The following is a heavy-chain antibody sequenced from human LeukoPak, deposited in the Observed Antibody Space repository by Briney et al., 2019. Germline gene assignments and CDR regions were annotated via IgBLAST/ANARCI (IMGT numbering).Heavy chain of an antibody. J-gene: IGHJ5*02. D-gene: IGHD2-2*01. Sequence: SETLSLTCAVYGGSFSGYYWSWVRQPPGKGLEWMGEINHSGSTNYNPSLKSRVTISEDTSKNQFSLKLSSVTAADTAVYYCASRGCSSTSCYERGHWFDPWGQGTLVTVSS. V-gene: IGHV4-34*01. CDR1: GGSFSGYY. CDR2: INHSGST. CDR3: ASRGCSSTSCYERGHWFDP.